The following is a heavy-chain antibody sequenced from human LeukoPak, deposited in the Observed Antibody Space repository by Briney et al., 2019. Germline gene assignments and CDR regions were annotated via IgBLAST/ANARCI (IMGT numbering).Heavy chain of an antibody. CDR2: ICGSGGST. CDR3: AKDDGWYPLRGYFDY. J-gene: IGHJ4*02. Sequence: GGSLRLSCAASGFTFSSYAMSWVRQAPGKGLEWVSAICGSGGSTYYADSVKGRFTISRDNSKNTLYLQMNSLRAEDTAVYYCAKDDGWYPLRGYFDYWGQGTLVTVSS. D-gene: IGHD6-19*01. V-gene: IGHV3-23*01. CDR1: GFTFSSYA.